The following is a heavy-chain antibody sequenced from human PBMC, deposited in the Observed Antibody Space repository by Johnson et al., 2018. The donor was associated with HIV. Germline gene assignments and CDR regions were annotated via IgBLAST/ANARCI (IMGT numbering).Heavy chain of an antibody. CDR3: ARDQGCVTTPGDLDAFDI. D-gene: IGHD4-17*01. J-gene: IGHJ3*02. CDR1: GFTFSDYY. CDR2: ISYDGSNK. Sequence: VQLVESGGGLVKPGGSLRLSCAASGFTFSDYYMSWVRQAPGKGLEWVAVISYDGSNKYYADSVKGRFTISRDNSKNTLYLQMNSLRAEDTAVYYCARDQGCVTTPGDLDAFDIWGQGTMVTVSS. V-gene: IGHV3-30*03.